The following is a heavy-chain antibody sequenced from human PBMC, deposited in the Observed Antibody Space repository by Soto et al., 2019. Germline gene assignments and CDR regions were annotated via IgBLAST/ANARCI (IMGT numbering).Heavy chain of an antibody. J-gene: IGHJ3*02. V-gene: IGHV3-48*02. CDR1: GFTFSSYS. CDR2: ISSSSSTI. D-gene: IGHD5-18*01. Sequence: SGGSLRLSCAASGFTFSSYSMNWVRQAPGKGLEWVSYISSSSSTIYYADSVKGRFTISRDNAKKSLYLQMNSLRDEDTAVYYWARDAASLTWRQLSFDIWGQGTMVTVSS. CDR3: ARDAASLTWRQLSFDI.